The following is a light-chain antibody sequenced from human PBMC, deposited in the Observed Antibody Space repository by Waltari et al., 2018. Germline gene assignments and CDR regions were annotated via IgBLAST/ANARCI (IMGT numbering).Light chain of an antibody. J-gene: IGKJ1*01. CDR2: DAS. CDR3: LQYDNPWT. Sequence: DIQMTQSPSSLSASLGDRVTITCQASQDISHYLNWYQHTPGKAPRLLIYDASNLETGVPSRFSGSGSGTHFTFTISSLQPEDIATYYCLQYDNPWTFGQGTKVEIK. V-gene: IGKV1-33*01. CDR1: QDISHY.